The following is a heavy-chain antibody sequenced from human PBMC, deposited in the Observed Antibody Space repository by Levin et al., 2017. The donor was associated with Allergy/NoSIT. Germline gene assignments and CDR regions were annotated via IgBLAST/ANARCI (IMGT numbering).Heavy chain of an antibody. V-gene: IGHV3-23*01. Sequence: SCAASGFTFNTYAMSWVRQAPGKGLEWVSAISGSGGDTYSADSVKGRFTISRDNSKNTLYLQMNSLRAEDTAVYYCARQLGYCRGGSCYFDFWGQGTLVPVSS. J-gene: IGHJ4*02. CDR3: ARQLGYCRGGSCYFDF. CDR1: GFTFNTYA. D-gene: IGHD2-15*01. CDR2: ISGSGGDT.